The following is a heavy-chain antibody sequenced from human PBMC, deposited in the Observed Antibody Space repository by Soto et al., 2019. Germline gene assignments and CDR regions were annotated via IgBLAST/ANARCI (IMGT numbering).Heavy chain of an antibody. CDR3: ARDTRVRESYYGMDV. CDR1: GGSISSYY. J-gene: IGHJ6*02. CDR2: IYYSGST. V-gene: IGHV4-59*01. D-gene: IGHD2-21*01. Sequence: QVQLQESGPGLVKPSETLSLTCTVSGGSISSYYWSWIRQPPGKGLEWIGYIYYSGSTNYNPSLKILVTISVDTSKNQFSLKLSSGTAADTAVYYCARDTRVRESYYGMDVWGQGTTVTVSS.